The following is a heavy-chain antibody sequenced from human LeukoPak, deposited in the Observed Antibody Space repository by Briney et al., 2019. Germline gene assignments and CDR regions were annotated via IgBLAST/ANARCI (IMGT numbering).Heavy chain of an antibody. CDR1: GFTFSSNV. CDR3: ARVTAVAGHY. J-gene: IGHJ4*02. D-gene: IGHD6-19*01. Sequence: GRSLRLSCAASGFTFSSNVMRWVRQAPGKGLEWVAVISYDGSDKHYADSVKGRFTISRDNSENTLYLQMNSLRPEDTAVYYCARVTAVAGHYWGQGTLVTVSS. CDR2: ISYDGSDK. V-gene: IGHV3-30-3*01.